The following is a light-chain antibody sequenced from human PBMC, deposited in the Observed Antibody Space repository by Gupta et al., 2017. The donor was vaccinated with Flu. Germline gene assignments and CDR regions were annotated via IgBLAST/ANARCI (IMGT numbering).Light chain of an antibody. V-gene: IGKV3-15*01. CDR3: HQYNKWPRE. CDR2: GAS. CDR1: QSVSSN. J-gene: IGKJ1*01. Sequence: EIVLTQSPATLSVSPGERTTLSCSASQSVSSNLAWYQQKPGQAPRLLIYGASTRATGIPARFSGSGSGTEFTLTISILQSEDLAVYFCHQYNKWPREFGQGTKVEIK.